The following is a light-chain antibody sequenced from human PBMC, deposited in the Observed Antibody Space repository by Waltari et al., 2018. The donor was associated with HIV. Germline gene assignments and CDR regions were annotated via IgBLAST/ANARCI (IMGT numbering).Light chain of an antibody. CDR1: QSVSNS. V-gene: IGKV3-11*01. CDR3: QQRSNWPPIT. CDR2: DVS. Sequence: EIVLTQSPATLSLSPGERATLSCRASQSVSNSLIWYQQKPGQAPRLLIYDVSNRATGVPARFSGSGSGTDFTLTISSLEPEDFAVYYCQQRSNWPPITFGGGTKVEIK. J-gene: IGKJ4*01.